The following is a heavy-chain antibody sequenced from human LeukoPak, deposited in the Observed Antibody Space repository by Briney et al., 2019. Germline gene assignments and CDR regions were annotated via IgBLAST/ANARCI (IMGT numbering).Heavy chain of an antibody. CDR3: ALQGSWYGPYGNAFDI. J-gene: IGHJ3*02. D-gene: IGHD6-13*01. Sequence: SGGSLTLSCAASGFTFSSYAMSWVRQAPGKGLEWVSAISGSGGSTYYADSVKGRFTISRDNSKNTLYLQMNSLRAEDTAVYYCALQGSWYGPYGNAFDIWGQGTMVTVSS. CDR1: GFTFSSYA. V-gene: IGHV3-23*01. CDR2: ISGSGGST.